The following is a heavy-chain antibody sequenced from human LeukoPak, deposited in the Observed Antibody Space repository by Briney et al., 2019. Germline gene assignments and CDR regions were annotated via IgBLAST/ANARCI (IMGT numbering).Heavy chain of an antibody. Sequence: GGSLRLSCAASGFTFSSYEMNWVRQAPGKGLDWVSYISSSGSTIYYADSVKGRFTTSRDNAKNSLYLQMNSLRAEDTAVYYCASSGWYVAFGDYFDYWGQGTLVTVSS. V-gene: IGHV3-48*03. CDR3: ASSGWYVAFGDYFDY. J-gene: IGHJ4*02. CDR1: GFTFSSYE. D-gene: IGHD6-19*01. CDR2: ISSSGSTI.